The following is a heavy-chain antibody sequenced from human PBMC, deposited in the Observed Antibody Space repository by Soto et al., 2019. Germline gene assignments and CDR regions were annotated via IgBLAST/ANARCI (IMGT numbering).Heavy chain of an antibody. J-gene: IGHJ4*02. CDR2: IYASGST. D-gene: IGHD4-17*01. CDR3: ARDGVNDYGDYGLVDY. V-gene: IGHV4-4*07. CDR1: GVSISSYY. Sequence: QVQLQESGPGLVKPSETLSLTCTVSGVSISSYYWSWIRQPAGKGLEWIGRIYASGSTNYNPSLRSRVTMSVDTSKNQFSLKLSSVTAADTAVYYCARDGVNDYGDYGLVDYWGQGTLVTVSS.